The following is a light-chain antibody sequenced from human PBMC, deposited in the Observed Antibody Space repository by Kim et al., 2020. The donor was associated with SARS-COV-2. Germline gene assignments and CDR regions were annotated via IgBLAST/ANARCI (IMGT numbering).Light chain of an antibody. CDR2: DVS. V-gene: IGLV2-11*01. CDR1: SSDVGGYNY. Sequence: QSAPTQARSVSGSPGQSVTISCTGTSSDVGGYNYVSWYQRHPGKAPNLMIYDVSERSSGVPDRFSGSKSGNTASLTISGLQAEDEADYYCCSYAGSYTHYVFGTGTKVTVL. J-gene: IGLJ1*01. CDR3: CSYAGSYTHYV.